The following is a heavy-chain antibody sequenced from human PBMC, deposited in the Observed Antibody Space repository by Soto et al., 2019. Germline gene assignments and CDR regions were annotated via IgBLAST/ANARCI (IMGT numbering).Heavy chain of an antibody. V-gene: IGHV3-74*01. CDR3: ARDRRTYEYGIAV. CDR1: GFTLSSSW. CDR2: ITSDETGT. J-gene: IGHJ6*02. Sequence: EVQLVESGGGLVQPGGSLRLSCAASGFTLSSSWMHWVRQAPGKGLVWVSRITSDETGTTYADFVNGRFTISRDNAKNTLFLQMNSLRVEDTAVYYCARDRRTYEYGIAVWGQGTTVTVSS. D-gene: IGHD3-3*01.